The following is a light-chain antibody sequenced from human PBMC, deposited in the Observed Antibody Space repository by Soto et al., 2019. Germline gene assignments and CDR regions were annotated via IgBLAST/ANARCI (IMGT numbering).Light chain of an antibody. Sequence: EIXMTQSPASLXVSPGEGDSLXCRASQSVSSHVAWSQQKPGQAPRHLISGASTRATGIPARFSGSGSGTEFTLTIGSLQSEDFAVYYGQQYNNWPLTFGPGTKVDI. J-gene: IGKJ3*01. CDR2: GAS. CDR1: QSVSSH. CDR3: QQYNNWPLT. V-gene: IGKV3-15*01.